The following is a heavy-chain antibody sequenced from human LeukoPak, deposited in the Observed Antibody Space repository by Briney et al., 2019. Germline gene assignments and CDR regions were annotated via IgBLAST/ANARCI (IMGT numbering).Heavy chain of an antibody. CDR2: IIPIFGTA. J-gene: IGHJ4*02. CDR3: ARERGDYTFDY. V-gene: IGHV1-69*13. D-gene: IGHD4-11*01. CDR1: GGTFSSYA. Sequence: ASVKVSCKASGGTFSSYAISWVRQAPGQGLEWMGGIIPIFGTANYAQKFQGRVTITADESASTAYMELSSLRSEDTAVYYCARERGDYTFDYWGQGTLVTVSS.